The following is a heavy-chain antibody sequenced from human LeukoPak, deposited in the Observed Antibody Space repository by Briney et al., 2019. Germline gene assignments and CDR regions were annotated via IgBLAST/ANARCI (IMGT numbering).Heavy chain of an antibody. CDR2: IYYSGST. D-gene: IGHD6-19*01. CDR3: ARAPSGWYFLDY. J-gene: IGHJ4*02. Sequence: PSENLSLTCTVSGGSISSYYWSWIRQPPGKGLEWIGYIYYSGSTNYNPSLKSRVTISVDTSKNQFSLKLSSVTAADTAVYYCARAPSGWYFLDYWGQGTLVTVSS. CDR1: GGSISSYY. V-gene: IGHV4-59*01.